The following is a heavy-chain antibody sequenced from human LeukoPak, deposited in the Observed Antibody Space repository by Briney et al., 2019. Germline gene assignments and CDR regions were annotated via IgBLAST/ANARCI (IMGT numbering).Heavy chain of an antibody. Sequence: GGSLRLSCAASGFTFSSYAMSWVRQAPGKGLEWVSAISGSGGSTYYADSVKGRFTISRDNSKNTLYLQMNSLRAEDTAVYYCAKPREPAWYSSGWYYFDYWGQGTLVTVSS. J-gene: IGHJ4*02. D-gene: IGHD6-19*01. CDR1: GFTFSSYA. CDR2: ISGSGGST. CDR3: AKPREPAWYSSGWYYFDY. V-gene: IGHV3-23*01.